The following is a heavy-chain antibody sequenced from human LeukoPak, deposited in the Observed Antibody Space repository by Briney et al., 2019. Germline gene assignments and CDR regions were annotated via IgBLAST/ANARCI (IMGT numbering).Heavy chain of an antibody. CDR3: ASDLSCSGGSCYSHYYYYMDV. D-gene: IGHD2-15*01. CDR2: SIAIFGKA. Sequence: GASVNLSCKASGGTFSIYAISWVRHAPGQGLEWTGRSIAIFGKANYAQKFQGRVTITADKSTSTAYMELSSLRSEDTAVYYCASDLSCSGGSCYSHYYYYMDVWGKGTTVTVSS. V-gene: IGHV1-69*04. J-gene: IGHJ6*03. CDR1: GGTFSIYA.